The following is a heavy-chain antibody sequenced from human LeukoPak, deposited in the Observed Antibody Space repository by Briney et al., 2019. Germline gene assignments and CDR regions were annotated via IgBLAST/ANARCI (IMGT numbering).Heavy chain of an antibody. CDR2: MFHGGGT. V-gene: IGHV4-39*07. CDR3: VSAPGATVDY. Sequence: PSETLSLTCSVSGDSIGRRSFYWGWIRQSPGKGLEWIGSMFHGGGTYYNPSLRSRVSISADTSKNQFSLKLRSVTAADTAVYYCVSAPGATVDYWGQGTLVTVSP. CDR1: GDSIGRRSFY. J-gene: IGHJ4*02. D-gene: IGHD1-26*01.